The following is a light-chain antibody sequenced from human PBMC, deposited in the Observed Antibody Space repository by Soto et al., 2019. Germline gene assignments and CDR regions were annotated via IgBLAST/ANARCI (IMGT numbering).Light chain of an antibody. CDR2: EDN. Sequence: KCMLTQPHSVSESPGKTVTISWTRSSGSIASNYVQWYQQRPGSAPTTVIYEDNQRPSGVPDRFSGSIDSSSNSASLTISGLKTEDEADYYCQSYDSSNVVFGGGTKLTVL. V-gene: IGLV6-57*04. CDR3: QSYDSSNVV. CDR1: SGSIASNY. J-gene: IGLJ2*01.